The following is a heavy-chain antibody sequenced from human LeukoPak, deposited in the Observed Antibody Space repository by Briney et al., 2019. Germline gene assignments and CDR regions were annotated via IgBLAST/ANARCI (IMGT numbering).Heavy chain of an antibody. D-gene: IGHD4-23*01. CDR1: GGSISPYS. Sequence: SETLSLTCTVSGGSISPYSWGWIRQPPGKGLEWIDFIYYRGSTNYNPSLKSRVTISVDTSKNQFSLKLSSVTAADTAVYYCARGNYGGNDGDAFDIWGQGTMVTVSS. CDR2: IYYRGST. J-gene: IGHJ3*02. CDR3: ARGNYGGNDGDAFDI. V-gene: IGHV4-59*01.